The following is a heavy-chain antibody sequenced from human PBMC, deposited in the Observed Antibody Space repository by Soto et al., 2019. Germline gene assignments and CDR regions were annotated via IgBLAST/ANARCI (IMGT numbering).Heavy chain of an antibody. CDR1: GGTFSSYA. V-gene: IGHV1-69*06. D-gene: IGHD6-19*01. J-gene: IGHJ4*02. Sequence: QVQLVQSGAEVKKPGSSVKVSCKASGGTFSSYAISWVRQAPGQGLEWMGGIIPIFGTANYAQKFQGRVTINADKSTSTAYLELSSLRSEDTAVYYCARGGGGLAVALYDYWGQGTLVNVSS. CDR2: IIPIFGTA. CDR3: ARGGGGLAVALYDY.